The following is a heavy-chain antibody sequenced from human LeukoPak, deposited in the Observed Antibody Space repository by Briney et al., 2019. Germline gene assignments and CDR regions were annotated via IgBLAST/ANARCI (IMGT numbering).Heavy chain of an antibody. V-gene: IGHV4-34*01. CDR3: AREGYCSGGSCVLFDY. Sequence: PSETLSLTCAVYGGSFSGYYWSWIRQPPGKGLEWIGEMYHSGRTNYNPSLKSRVTISVDKSKNQFSLKLSSVTAADTAVYYCAREGYCSGGSCVLFDYWGQGTLVTVSS. CDR2: MYHSGRT. D-gene: IGHD2-15*01. J-gene: IGHJ4*02. CDR1: GGSFSGYY.